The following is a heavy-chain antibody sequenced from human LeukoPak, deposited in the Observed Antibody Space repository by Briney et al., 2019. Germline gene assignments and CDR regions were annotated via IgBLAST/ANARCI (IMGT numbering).Heavy chain of an antibody. CDR1: GYSLTSYW. V-gene: IGHV5-51*01. D-gene: IGHD3-9*01. J-gene: IGHJ5*02. CDR2: IYPGDSDT. CDR3: ARLDILTGYDWFDP. Sequence: LGESLKIPCKGFGYSLTSYWLGWVRPMPGEGLELMGIIYPGDSDTRYSPSFQGQVTISADKPISTAYLQWSSLKASDTAMYYCARLDILTGYDWFDPWGQGTLVTVSS.